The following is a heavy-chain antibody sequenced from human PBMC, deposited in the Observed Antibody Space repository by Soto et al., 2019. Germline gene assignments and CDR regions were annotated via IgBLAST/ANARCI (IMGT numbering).Heavy chain of an antibody. D-gene: IGHD6-19*01. CDR2: ISSGHGDI. CDR1: GFAFSSYS. J-gene: IGHJ4*02. V-gene: IGHV3-21*01. Sequence: DVQLVESGGGLVKPGGSLTLSCAAYGFAFSSYSLSWIRQAPGKGLEWVSSISSGHGDIYYADSVKGRFIGSRDNAKNLLFLQMNNLRVEDTAVYYCALLTSDWYGDFDFWGQGTLVTVSS. CDR3: ALLTSDWYGDFDF.